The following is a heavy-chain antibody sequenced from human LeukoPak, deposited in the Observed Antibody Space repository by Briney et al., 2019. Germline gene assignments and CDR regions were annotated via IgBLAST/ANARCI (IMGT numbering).Heavy chain of an antibody. D-gene: IGHD3-22*01. CDR2: IKSKTDGGTR. Sequence: GGSLRLSCVASGFTFSKAWMSWVRQAPGKGLEWVGRIKSKTDGGTRDYAAPVKGRFTISRDDSKNTLYLQMNSLKTEDTAVYYCIEVGYYYDSSGYYYPFEYWGQGTLVTVSS. CDR1: GFTFSKAW. J-gene: IGHJ4*02. V-gene: IGHV3-15*01. CDR3: IEVGYYYDSSGYYYPFEY.